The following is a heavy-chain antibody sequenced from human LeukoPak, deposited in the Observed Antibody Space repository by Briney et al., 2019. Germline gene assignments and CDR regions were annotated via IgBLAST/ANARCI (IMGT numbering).Heavy chain of an antibody. CDR2: IFSSSTYI. V-gene: IGHV3-21*03. CDR1: GFAFNTYS. CDR3: ARDFYDGFALDY. Sequence: WGSLRLSCAASGFAFNTYSMNWVRQAPGKGLEWVSFIFSSSTYIYYTDSVKGRFTISRDNARNSLYLQMDNLRAEDTGVYYCARDFYDGFALDYWGQGTLVTVSS. D-gene: IGHD2/OR15-2a*01. J-gene: IGHJ4*02.